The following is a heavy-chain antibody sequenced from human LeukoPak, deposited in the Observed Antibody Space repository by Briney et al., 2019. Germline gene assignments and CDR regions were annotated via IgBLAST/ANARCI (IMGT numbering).Heavy chain of an antibody. CDR3: ARDSYYGSGSYYRYTFDY. V-gene: IGHV3-53*01. Sequence: PGGSLRLSCAASGFTVSSNYMSWVCQAPGKGLEWVSVIYSGGTTYYADSVKGRFTISRDNSKNTLYLQMNSLRAEDTAVYYCARDSYYGSGSYYRYTFDYWGQGTLVTVSS. D-gene: IGHD3-10*01. J-gene: IGHJ4*02. CDR1: GFTVSSNY. CDR2: IYSGGTT.